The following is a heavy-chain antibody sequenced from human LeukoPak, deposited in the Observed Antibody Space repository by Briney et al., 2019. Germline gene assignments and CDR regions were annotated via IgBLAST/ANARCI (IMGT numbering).Heavy chain of an antibody. CDR3: AKDTPDSSAYYLEN. Sequence: QSGGSLRLSCAASGFTFSSYGMSWVRQAPGKGLEWVAFIRYDGSNKYYADSVKGRFTISRDNSKNTLYLQMNSLRAEDTAVYYCAKDTPDSSAYYLENWGQGTLATVSS. CDR1: GFTFSSYG. J-gene: IGHJ4*02. CDR2: IRYDGSNK. V-gene: IGHV3-30*02. D-gene: IGHD3-22*01.